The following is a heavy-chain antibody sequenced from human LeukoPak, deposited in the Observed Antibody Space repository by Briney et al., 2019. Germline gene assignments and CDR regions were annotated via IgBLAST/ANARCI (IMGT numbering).Heavy chain of an antibody. Sequence: SETLSLTCAVYGGSFSGYYWSWIRQPPGKGLEWIGEINHSGSTNYNSFLKSRVTTSVDTSKNQFSLKVSSVTAADTAVYYCAREKMRRYSYGYAHWGQGTLVTVSS. CDR3: AREKMRRYSYGYAH. CDR1: GGSFSGYY. CDR2: INHSGST. D-gene: IGHD5-18*01. V-gene: IGHV4-34*01. J-gene: IGHJ4*02.